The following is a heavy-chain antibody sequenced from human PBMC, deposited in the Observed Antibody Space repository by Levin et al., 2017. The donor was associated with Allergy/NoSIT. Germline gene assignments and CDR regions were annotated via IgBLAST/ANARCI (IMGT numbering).Heavy chain of an antibody. J-gene: IGHJ6*03. Sequence: SQTLSLTCTVSGGSISSSSYYWGWIRQPPGKGLEWIGSIYYSGSTYYNPSLKSRVTISVDTSKNQFSLKLSSVTAANTAVYYCARLVQGGSWGYYYYYYMDVWGKGTTVTVSS. D-gene: IGHD1-1*01. CDR1: GGSISSSSYY. CDR3: ARLVQGGSWGYYYYYYMDV. V-gene: IGHV4-39*07. CDR2: IYYSGST.